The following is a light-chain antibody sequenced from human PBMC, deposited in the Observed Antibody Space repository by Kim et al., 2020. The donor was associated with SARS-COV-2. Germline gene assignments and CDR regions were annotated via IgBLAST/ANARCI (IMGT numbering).Light chain of an antibody. CDR1: QSVISTS. Sequence: GDRATLPCRASQSVISTSLPWYQQRPGQAPRLVIYGASSRATDIPDRFSGSGSGTDFTLTISRLEPEDSAMYYCHHYGRSPPMYTFGQGTKLEI. CDR3: HHYGRSPPMYT. J-gene: IGKJ2*01. V-gene: IGKV3-20*01. CDR2: GAS.